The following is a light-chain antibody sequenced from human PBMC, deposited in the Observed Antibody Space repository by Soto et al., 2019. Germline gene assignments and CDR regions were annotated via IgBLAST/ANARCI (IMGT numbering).Light chain of an antibody. CDR3: SSYAHGSIYV. V-gene: IGLV2-14*01. Sequence: QSVLTQPASASGSPGQSITISCTGTGSDVGGYDYVSWYQHHPGKAPKVMIYEVTNRPSGVSNRFSGSKSGNTASLTISGLLAEDEADYYCSSYAHGSIYVFGTGTKVTV. CDR2: EVT. J-gene: IGLJ1*01. CDR1: GSDVGGYDY.